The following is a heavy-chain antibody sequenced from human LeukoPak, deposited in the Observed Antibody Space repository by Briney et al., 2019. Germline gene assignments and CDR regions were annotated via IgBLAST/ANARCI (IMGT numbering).Heavy chain of an antibody. D-gene: IGHD1-7*01. CDR1: GGTFSSYA. V-gene: IGHV1-69*13. J-gene: IGHJ4*02. Sequence: ASVKVSCKASGGTFSSYAISWVRQAPGQGLEWMGGIIPIFGTANYAQKFQGRVTITADESTSTAYMELSSLRSEDTAVYYCARDHLELRGYFDYWGQGTLVTVSS. CDR3: ARDHLELRGYFDY. CDR2: IIPIFGTA.